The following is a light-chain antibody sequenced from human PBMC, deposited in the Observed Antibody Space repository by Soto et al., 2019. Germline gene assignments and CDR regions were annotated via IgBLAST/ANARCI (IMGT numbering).Light chain of an antibody. V-gene: IGKV1-39*01. CDR3: QQSYSTPLT. CDR1: QSISSY. CDR2: AAS. Sequence: DIQMTQSPSSLSASVGDRVTITCRASQSISSYLNWYQQKPGKAPKLLIYAASSLQSGVPSRFSGSGSGTAFTLNISSLQPEDFATYYCQQSYSTPLTFGGGTKVEIK. J-gene: IGKJ4*01.